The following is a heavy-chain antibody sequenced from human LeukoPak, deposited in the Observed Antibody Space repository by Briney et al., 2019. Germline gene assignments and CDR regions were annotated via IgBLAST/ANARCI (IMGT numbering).Heavy chain of an antibody. V-gene: IGHV3-30*14. CDR2: ISYDGSNK. J-gene: IGHJ4*02. CDR3: ARVPSYYDFWSGSADY. CDR1: GFTFSSYA. Sequence: GRSLRLSCAASGFTFSSYAMHWVRQAPGKGLEWVAVISYDGSNKYYADSVKGRFTISRDNSKNTLYLQMGSLRAEDMAVYYCARVPSYYDFWSGSADYWGQGTLVTVSS. D-gene: IGHD3-3*01.